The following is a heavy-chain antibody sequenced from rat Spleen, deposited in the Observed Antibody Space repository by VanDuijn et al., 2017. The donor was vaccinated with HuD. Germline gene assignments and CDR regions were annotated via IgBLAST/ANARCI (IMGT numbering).Heavy chain of an antibody. V-gene: IGHV2-32*01. CDR2: MWSDGDT. CDR3: ARDPTGMGITTN. CDR1: GFSLTSYH. D-gene: IGHD1-9*01. J-gene: IGHJ2*01. Sequence: QVQLKESGPGLVQPSQTLSLTCTVSGFSLTSYHVHWVRQPPGKGLEWMGVMWSDGDTSSNSALKSRLSISRDTSKSQVFLKMSSLQTEDTATYYCARDPTGMGITTNWGQGVMVTVSS.